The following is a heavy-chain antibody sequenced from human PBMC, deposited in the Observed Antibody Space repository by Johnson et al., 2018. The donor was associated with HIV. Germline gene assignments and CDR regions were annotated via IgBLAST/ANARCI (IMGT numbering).Heavy chain of an antibody. CDR1: GFTFSSYD. V-gene: IGHV3-13*01. Sequence: VQLVESGGGLVQPGGSLRLSCAASGFTFSSYDMHWVRQATGKGLEWVSAIGTAGDTYYPGSVKGRFTISRENAKNSLYLQMNSLRAEDTAVYYCSRHSPRGYSGYDAFDIWGQGTMVTVSS. J-gene: IGHJ3*02. CDR2: IGTAGDT. CDR3: SRHSPRGYSGYDAFDI. D-gene: IGHD5-12*01.